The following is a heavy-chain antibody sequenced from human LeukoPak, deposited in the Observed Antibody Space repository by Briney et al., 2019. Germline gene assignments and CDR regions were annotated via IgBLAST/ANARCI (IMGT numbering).Heavy chain of an antibody. J-gene: IGHJ4*02. CDR2: IKQDGSEK. CDR1: GFTFRNYW. Sequence: GGSLRLSCAVSGFTFRNYWMSWVRQAPGKGLEWVANIKQDGSEKYYVDSVKGRFTISRDNAKNSLYLQMNSLRAEDTAVYYCARGEGVRRPYYFDYWGQGTLVTVSS. CDR3: ARGEGVRRPYYFDY. D-gene: IGHD3-10*01. V-gene: IGHV3-7*01.